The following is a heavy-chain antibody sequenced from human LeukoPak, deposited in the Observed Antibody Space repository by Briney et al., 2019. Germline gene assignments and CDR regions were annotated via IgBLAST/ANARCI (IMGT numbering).Heavy chain of an antibody. CDR1: GYTFTGYY. J-gene: IGHJ3*02. CDR2: INPNSGGT. Sequence: ASVKVSCKASGYTFTGYYMHWVRQATGQGLEWMGWINPNSGGTNYAQKFQGRVTMTRDTSISTAYMELSRLRSDDTAVYYCATPYCSSTSCYSNDAFDIWGQGTMVTVSS. CDR3: ATPYCSSTSCYSNDAFDI. D-gene: IGHD2-2*02. V-gene: IGHV1-2*02.